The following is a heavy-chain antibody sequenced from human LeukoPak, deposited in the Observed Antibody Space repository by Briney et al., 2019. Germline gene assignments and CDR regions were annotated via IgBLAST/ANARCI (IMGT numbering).Heavy chain of an antibody. CDR2: IYHSGSTYYSSGST. V-gene: IGHV4-39*07. CDR1: GGSISSSTYY. J-gene: IGHJ4*02. D-gene: IGHD3-22*01. CDR3: ARVTGYMIEDYFDY. Sequence: SSETLSLTCTVSGGSISSSTYYWGWIRQPPGKGLEWIGSIYHSGSTYYSSGSTYYNPSLKSRVTISVDTSKNQFSLRLSSVTAADTAVYYCARVTGYMIEDYFDYWGQGTLVTVSS.